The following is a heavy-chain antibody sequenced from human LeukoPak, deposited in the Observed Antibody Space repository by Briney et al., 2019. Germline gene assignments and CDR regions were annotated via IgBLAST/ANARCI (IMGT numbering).Heavy chain of an antibody. Sequence: TGGSLRLSCAASGFTFSDYWMHWVRQAPGMGLVWVSRVIRDGSSTSYADSVKGRFTISRDNTKNTLSLQMNSLRAEDTAVYYCARDRSISAAGDTYWGQGTLVTVSS. D-gene: IGHD6-13*01. J-gene: IGHJ4*02. CDR2: VIRDGSST. CDR1: GFTFSDYW. CDR3: ARDRSISAAGDTY. V-gene: IGHV3-74*01.